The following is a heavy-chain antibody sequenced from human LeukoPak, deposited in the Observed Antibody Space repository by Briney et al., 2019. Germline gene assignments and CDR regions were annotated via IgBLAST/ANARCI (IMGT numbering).Heavy chain of an antibody. V-gene: IGHV3-30-3*01. Sequence: GGSLRLSCAASGFTFSTYAMHWVRQAPGKGLEWMAFISYDGSNKYYADSVKGRFTISRDNSKNTLYLQMNSLRAEDTAEYYCAKDLYRGSFGDYWGQGTLVTVSS. J-gene: IGHJ4*02. CDR1: GFTFSTYA. CDR2: ISYDGSNK. CDR3: AKDLYRGSFGDY. D-gene: IGHD6-13*01.